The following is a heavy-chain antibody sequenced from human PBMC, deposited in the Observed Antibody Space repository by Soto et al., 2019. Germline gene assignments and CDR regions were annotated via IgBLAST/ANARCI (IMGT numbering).Heavy chain of an antibody. CDR2: ISDYNGNT. J-gene: IGHJ6*02. Sequence: ASVKVSCKASGYTFSSYGLSWVRQATEQGLEWMGWISDYNGNTHYAQKFQGRVIMTTDTSTRTAYMELRSLRSDDTAVYFCAREGYYSGSGTYSPPRYYGMDVWGQGTTVTVSS. V-gene: IGHV1-18*01. CDR1: GYTFSSYG. D-gene: IGHD3-10*01. CDR3: AREGYYSGSGTYSPPRYYGMDV.